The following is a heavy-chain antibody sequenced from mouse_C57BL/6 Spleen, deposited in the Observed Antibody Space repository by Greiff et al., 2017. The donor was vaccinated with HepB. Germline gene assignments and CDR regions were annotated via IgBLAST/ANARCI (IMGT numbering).Heavy chain of an antibody. CDR1: GFTFSSYG. D-gene: IGHD1-1*01. Sequence: EVKVVESGGDLVKPGGSLKLSCAASGFTFSSYGMSWVRQTPDKRLEWVATISSGGSYTYYPASVKGRFTISRDNAKNTLYLQMSSLKSEDTAMYYCARHYGSSYGYFDVWGTGTTVTVSS. CDR3: ARHYGSSYGYFDV. V-gene: IGHV5-6*01. J-gene: IGHJ1*03. CDR2: ISSGGSYT.